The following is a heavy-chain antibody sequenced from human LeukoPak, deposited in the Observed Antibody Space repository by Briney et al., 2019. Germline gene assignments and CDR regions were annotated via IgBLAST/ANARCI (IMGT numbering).Heavy chain of an antibody. CDR1: GFTYVDYG. Sequence: PGGSLRLSCPASGFTYVDYGMSWVRQAPGKGLECVSGVDWNSGRTAYADCVKGRFTNSRDNAKNSLFLQMDNLSADDTAVYYCARITTRYFDYWGQGTLVTVSS. J-gene: IGHJ4*02. CDR3: ARITTRYFDY. V-gene: IGHV3-20*04. D-gene: IGHD1-1*01. CDR2: VDWNSGRT.